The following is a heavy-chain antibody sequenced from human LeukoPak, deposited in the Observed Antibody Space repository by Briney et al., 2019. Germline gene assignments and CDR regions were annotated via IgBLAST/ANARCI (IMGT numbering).Heavy chain of an antibody. CDR3: ARDRTSHRSGYYYVDRRRGGFDP. Sequence: SGTLSLTCTVSGCTISSYCWSWIRQPAGKGLEWIGRIYTNGSTNYNPSLKSRVTMSVDTSKNQFSLKLSSVTAEDTAVYYCARDRTSHRSGYYYVDRRRGGFDPWGQGTLVSVSS. CDR2: IYTNGST. V-gene: IGHV4-4*07. CDR1: GCTISSYC. J-gene: IGHJ5*02. D-gene: IGHD3-22*01.